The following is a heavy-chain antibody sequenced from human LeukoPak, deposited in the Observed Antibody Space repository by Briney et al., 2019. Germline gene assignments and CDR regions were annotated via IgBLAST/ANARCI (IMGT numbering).Heavy chain of an antibody. CDR1: GGSISSHY. D-gene: IGHD6-13*01. CDR2: IYYSGST. CDR3: ARSPRGTAYSSKYNWLDP. Sequence: PSETLSLTCTVSGGSISSHYWSWIRQPPGKGLEWIGYIYYSGSTNYNPSLKSRVTISVDTSKNQFSLKLSSVTAADTAVYYCARSPRGTAYSSKYNWLDPWGQGTLVTVSS. V-gene: IGHV4-59*11. J-gene: IGHJ5*02.